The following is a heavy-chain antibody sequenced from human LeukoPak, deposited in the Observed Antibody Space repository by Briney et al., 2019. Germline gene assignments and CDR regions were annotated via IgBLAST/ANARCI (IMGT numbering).Heavy chain of an antibody. D-gene: IGHD6-13*01. CDR2: IYTSGST. J-gene: IGHJ4*02. Sequence: SETLSLTCTVSGRSLSSYYWSWIRQPAGKGLEWIGRIYTSGSTNYNPSLKSRVTMSVDTSKNQLPLKMSSVAAADTAVYYCAREQKSSSWYGQIDYWARGTLVTVSS. CDR3: AREQKSSSWYGQIDY. V-gene: IGHV4-4*07. CDR1: GRSLSSYY.